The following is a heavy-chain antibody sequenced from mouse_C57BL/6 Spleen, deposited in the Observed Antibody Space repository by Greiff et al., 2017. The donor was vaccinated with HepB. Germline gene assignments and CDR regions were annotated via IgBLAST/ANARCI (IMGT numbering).Heavy chain of an antibody. Sequence: DVKLQESGPELVKPGASVKISCKASGYSFTGYYMHWVKQSHGNILDWIGYIYPYNGVSSYNQKFKGKATLTVDKSSSTAYMELRSLTSEDSAVYYCARDYGSTLFAYWGQGTLVTVSA. D-gene: IGHD1-1*01. CDR2: IYPYNGVS. CDR1: GYSFTGYY. CDR3: ARDYGSTLFAY. J-gene: IGHJ3*01. V-gene: IGHV1-31*01.